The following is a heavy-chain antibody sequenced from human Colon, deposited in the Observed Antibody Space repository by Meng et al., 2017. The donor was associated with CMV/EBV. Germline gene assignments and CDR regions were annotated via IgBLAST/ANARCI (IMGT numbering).Heavy chain of an antibody. CDR3: ARTVFDSVKSGLGV. Sequence: GESLEISCAASGFNFGSYAMSCVRQAPGKGLEWVSDVSRRGETTYYADSVKARFSVSRDNSKNMVFLQMTSLTAEDTAVYYCARTVFDSVKSGLGVWGQGTPVTVSS. CDR2: VSRRGETT. V-gene: IGHV3-23*01. D-gene: IGHD3-3*01. J-gene: IGHJ6*02. CDR1: GFNFGSYA.